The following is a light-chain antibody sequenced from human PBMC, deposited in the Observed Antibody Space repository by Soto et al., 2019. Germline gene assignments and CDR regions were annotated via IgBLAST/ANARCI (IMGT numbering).Light chain of an antibody. Sequence: QSALTQPPSVSGAPGQRVTISCTGTSSNLGAGYDVHWYQQLPGAAPKLVIFGNRNRPSGVPERFSGSKSGTSASLAITGLQAEDDADYFCQAYDYSLTASVFGGGTKLTVL. V-gene: IGLV1-40*01. CDR2: GNR. J-gene: IGLJ3*02. CDR3: QAYDYSLTASV. CDR1: SSNLGAGYD.